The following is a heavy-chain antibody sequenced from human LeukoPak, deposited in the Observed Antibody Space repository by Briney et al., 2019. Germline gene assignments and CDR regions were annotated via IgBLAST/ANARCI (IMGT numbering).Heavy chain of an antibody. Sequence: PGGSLRLSCAASGFTVSSNGMSWLRQAPGRGLEWVSSISSSSSYIYYADSVKGRFTISRDNAKNSLYLQMNSLRAEDTAVYYCARMSDSSGPHTGNNDYWGQGTLVTVSS. V-gene: IGHV3-21*01. CDR2: ISSSSSYI. CDR1: GFTVSSNG. D-gene: IGHD3-22*01. CDR3: ARMSDSSGPHTGNNDY. J-gene: IGHJ4*02.